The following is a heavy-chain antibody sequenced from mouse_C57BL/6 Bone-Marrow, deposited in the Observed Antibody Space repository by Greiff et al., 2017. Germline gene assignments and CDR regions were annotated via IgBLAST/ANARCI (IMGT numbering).Heavy chain of an antibody. V-gene: IGHV14-4*01. CDR3: TTAGGYSSWFAY. D-gene: IGHD2-3*01. Sequence: VQLKESGAELVRPGASVKLSCTASGFNIKDDYMHWVKQRPEQGLEWIGWIDPENGDTEYASKFQGKATITADTSSNTAYLQLSSLTSEDTAVYYCTTAGGYSSWFAYWGQGTLVTVSA. J-gene: IGHJ3*01. CDR2: IDPENGDT. CDR1: GFNIKDDY.